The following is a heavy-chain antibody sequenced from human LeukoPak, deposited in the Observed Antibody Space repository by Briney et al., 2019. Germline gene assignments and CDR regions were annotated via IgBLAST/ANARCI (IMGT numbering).Heavy chain of an antibody. D-gene: IGHD3-10*01. V-gene: IGHV1-2*02. J-gene: IGHJ4*02. CDR3: ARSITMVRGVIINHGGY. CDR2: INPNSGGT. CDR1: GYTFIDYY. Sequence: ASVKVSCKASGYTFIDYYIHWVRQAPGQGLEWMGWINPNSGGTNYAQKFQGRVTMTRDTSISTAYMELSRLRSDDTAVYYCARSITMVRGVIINHGGYWGQGTLVTVSS.